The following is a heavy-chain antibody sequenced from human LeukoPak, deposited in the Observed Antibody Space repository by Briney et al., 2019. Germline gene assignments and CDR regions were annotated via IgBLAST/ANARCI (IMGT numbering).Heavy chain of an antibody. CDR2: INHSGST. Sequence: SETLSLTCAVYGGSFSGYYWSWIRQPPGKGLEWIGEINHSGSTNYNPSLKSRVTISVDTSKNQFSLKLSSVTAADTAVYYCARDSYSGYDHYYYYYGMDVWGQGTTVTVSS. D-gene: IGHD5-12*01. CDR1: GGSFSGYY. V-gene: IGHV4-34*01. J-gene: IGHJ6*02. CDR3: ARDSYSGYDHYYYYYGMDV.